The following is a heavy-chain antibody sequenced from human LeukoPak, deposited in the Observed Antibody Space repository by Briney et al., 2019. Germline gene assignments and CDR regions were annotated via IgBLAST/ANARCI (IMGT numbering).Heavy chain of an antibody. D-gene: IGHD4-17*01. J-gene: IGHJ4*02. CDR3: ARGPYGDPTHYCDY. CDR2: ISSNGGST. CDR1: GFTFSSYA. Sequence: PGGSLRLSCAASGFTFSSYAMYWVRQAPGSGLDYVSGISSNGGSTYYANSVKGRFTISRDYSKNTLHLQMGSLRPDDTGVYYCARGPYGDPTHYCDYWGQGTLVTVSS. V-gene: IGHV3-64*01.